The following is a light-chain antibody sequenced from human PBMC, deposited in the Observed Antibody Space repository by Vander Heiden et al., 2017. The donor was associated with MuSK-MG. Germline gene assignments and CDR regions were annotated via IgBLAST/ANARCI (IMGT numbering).Light chain of an antibody. CDR3: QSYDTTNHLI. Sequence: NFMLTQPHSVSGSPGKTVTISCTRSSGSIDSNHVQWYQQRPGSSPTTVIFDDNERPSGVPDRFSGSIDTSSNSASLTISGLKTEDEAYYYCQSYDTTNHLIFGGGTKLTVL. J-gene: IGLJ2*01. CDR2: DDN. CDR1: SGSIDSNH. V-gene: IGLV6-57*01.